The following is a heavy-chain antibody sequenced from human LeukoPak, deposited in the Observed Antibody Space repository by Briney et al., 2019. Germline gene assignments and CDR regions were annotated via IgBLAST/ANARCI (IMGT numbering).Heavy chain of an antibody. J-gene: IGHJ6*03. D-gene: IGHD6-13*01. Sequence: PGGSLRLSCAASGFTFSSYGMHWVRQAPGKGLEWVAFIRYDGTNKYYADSVKGRFIVSRDNSKNTLYLQMNSLRAEDTAVYYCAKGGSSSWYKSYYYYYMDVWGKGTTVTVSS. V-gene: IGHV3-30*02. CDR2: IRYDGTNK. CDR3: AKGGSSSWYKSYYYYYMDV. CDR1: GFTFSSYG.